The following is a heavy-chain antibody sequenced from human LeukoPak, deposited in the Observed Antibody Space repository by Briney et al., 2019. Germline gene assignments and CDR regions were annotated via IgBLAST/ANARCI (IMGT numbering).Heavy chain of an antibody. Sequence: SETLSLTCTVSGGSIINYYWSWIRQPPGKGLEWIGYIYSSGVTDYNLSLKSRVTISQDTSKNQFSLKVSSVTAADTAVYYCARPRSSSGWDGDFDSWGQGTLVTVSS. CDR3: ARPRSSSGWDGDFDS. J-gene: IGHJ4*02. V-gene: IGHV4-59*12. CDR2: IYSSGVT. CDR1: GGSIINYY. D-gene: IGHD6-19*01.